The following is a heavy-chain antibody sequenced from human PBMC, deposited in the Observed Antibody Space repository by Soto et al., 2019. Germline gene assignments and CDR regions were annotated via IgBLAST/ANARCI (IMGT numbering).Heavy chain of an antibody. J-gene: IGHJ3*02. CDR3: AGIGYCSGGSCHDGAFDI. Sequence: PGESLKISCKGSGYSFTSYWISWVRQMPGKGLEWMGRIDPSDSYTNYSPSFQGHVTISADKSISTAYLQWSSLKASDTAMYYCAGIGYCSGGSCHDGAFDIWGQGTMVTVSS. CDR2: IDPSDSYT. CDR1: GYSFTSYW. V-gene: IGHV5-10-1*01. D-gene: IGHD2-15*01.